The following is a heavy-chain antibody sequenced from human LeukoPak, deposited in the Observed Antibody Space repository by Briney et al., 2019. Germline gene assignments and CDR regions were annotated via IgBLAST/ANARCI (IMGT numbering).Heavy chain of an antibody. Sequence: SGGSLRLSCAASGLTFSSYWMSWVRQAPGKGLEWVANIKQDGGEKYYVDSVKGRFSISRDNAKNSLYLQMNIRRAEDAAVHYXXXXIXXSXXXXYHDYWGXGXLVTVSS. CDR1: GLTFSSYW. CDR3: XXXIXXSXXXXYHDY. V-gene: IGHV3-7*01. J-gene: IGHJ4*02. CDR2: IKQDGGEK.